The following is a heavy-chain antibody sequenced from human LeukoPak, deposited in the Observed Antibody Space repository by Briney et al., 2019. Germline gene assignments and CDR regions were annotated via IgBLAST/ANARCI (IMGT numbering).Heavy chain of an antibody. CDR1: GFTFRTSG. Sequence: SVNVSCKASGFTFRTSGMHWVRQARGQRLEWIGWIVVANGNTDYAQKFQERVTITRDMSTSTAYMELSSLTSEDTAVYYCVADLPNYYGRRYFQHWGQGTLVTVSS. CDR2: IVVANGNT. J-gene: IGHJ1*01. D-gene: IGHD3-10*01. V-gene: IGHV1-58*02. CDR3: VADLPNYYGRRYFQH.